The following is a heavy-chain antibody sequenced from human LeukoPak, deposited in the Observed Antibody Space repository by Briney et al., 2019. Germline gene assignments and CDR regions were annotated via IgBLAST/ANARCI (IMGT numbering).Heavy chain of an antibody. Sequence: SETLSLTCTVSGYSITSGYYWGWIRQPPGKGLEWIGSVFHRGSTYYNPSLESRVTMSVDTSKNQFSPRLSSVTAADTARYYCARARQVAATKYYFDYWGQGTLVTVSS. CDR1: GYSITSGYY. J-gene: IGHJ4*02. CDR2: VFHRGST. CDR3: ARARQVAATKYYFDY. V-gene: IGHV4-38-2*02. D-gene: IGHD1-26*01.